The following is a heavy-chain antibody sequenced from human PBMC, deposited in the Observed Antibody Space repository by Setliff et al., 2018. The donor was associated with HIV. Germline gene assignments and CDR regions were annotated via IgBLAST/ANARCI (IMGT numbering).Heavy chain of an antibody. CDR1: GGSFTDIGGSFTDYH. J-gene: IGHJ4*02. Sequence: SETLSLTCAVFGGSFTDIGGSFTDYHWSWIRQPPGKGLEWIGEIDYSGSPNYNPSLKSRVTISGDTSKKQFSLNLSSVTAADTAVYYCARRDNYGDYGGAYWGQGTLVTVSS. D-gene: IGHD4-17*01. CDR3: ARRDNYGDYGGAY. CDR2: IDYSGSP. V-gene: IGHV4-34*01.